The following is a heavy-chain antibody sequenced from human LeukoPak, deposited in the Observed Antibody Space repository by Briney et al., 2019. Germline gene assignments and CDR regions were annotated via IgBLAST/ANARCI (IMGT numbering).Heavy chain of an antibody. V-gene: IGHV1-69*02. D-gene: IGHD5-18*01. J-gene: IGHJ4*02. Sequence: GASVKVSCNSSGGTFTSYTISWVRQAPGQGLEWMGRIIPILGIANDAQKFQGRVTITADKSTSTAYMELSSLRSEDTAVYYCARTQVDTAMPVEYPLDYWGQGTLVTVSS. CDR2: IIPILGIA. CDR1: GGTFTSYT. CDR3: ARTQVDTAMPVEYPLDY.